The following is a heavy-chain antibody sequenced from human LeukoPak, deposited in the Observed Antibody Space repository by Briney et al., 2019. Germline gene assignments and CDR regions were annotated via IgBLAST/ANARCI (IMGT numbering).Heavy chain of an antibody. D-gene: IGHD3-3*01. Sequence: PPETLSLTCTVSGGSISSYYWSWIRQPAGKGLEWIGRIYSRGSTNYSPSLKSRVTMSLDTSKNQFSLKLSSLTAADTALYYCARGRFCSADICSGGDAFDIWGQGTMVSVSS. J-gene: IGHJ3*02. CDR1: GGSISSYY. CDR2: IYSRGST. V-gene: IGHV4-4*07. CDR3: ARGRFCSADICSGGDAFDI.